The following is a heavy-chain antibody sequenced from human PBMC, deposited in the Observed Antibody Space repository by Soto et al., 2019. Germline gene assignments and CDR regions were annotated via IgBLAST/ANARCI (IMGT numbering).Heavy chain of an antibody. J-gene: IGHJ6*02. V-gene: IGHV3-74*01. CDR1: GFTFSTYW. CDR2: IKGDGSST. Sequence: EVQLVESGGGLVQPGGSLRLSCAASGFTFSTYWMHWVRQAPGTGLEWVSRIKGDGSSTSYADSVEGRFTISRDNAKNTVYLQRNSLGAEDTAVYWCARGIRNYYGVDVWGQGTTVTVSS. CDR3: ARGIRNYYGVDV.